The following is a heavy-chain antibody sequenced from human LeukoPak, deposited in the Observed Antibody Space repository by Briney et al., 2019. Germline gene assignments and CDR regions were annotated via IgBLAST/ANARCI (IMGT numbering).Heavy chain of an antibody. CDR1: GFTFSSYE. Sequence: GGSLRLSCAASGFTFSSYEMNWVRQTPGKGLEWVSYISGAGTSIYYADSVKGRFTISRDNAKSSLYLQMNSLRAEDTAVYYCAKVDMGWGLGTLVTVSS. J-gene: IGHJ4*02. D-gene: IGHD2-15*01. CDR2: ISGAGTSI. CDR3: AKVDMG. V-gene: IGHV3-48*03.